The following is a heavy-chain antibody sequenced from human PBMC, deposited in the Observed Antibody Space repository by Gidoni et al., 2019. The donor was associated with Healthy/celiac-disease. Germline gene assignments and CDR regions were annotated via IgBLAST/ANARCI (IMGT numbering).Heavy chain of an antibody. J-gene: IGHJ4*02. CDR3: ARDYYYDSSGYSLY. Sequence: QVQLVESGGGVVQPARSLRLSCAASGFTFSNYAMHWVRQAPGTGLEWVAVISYDGRNKYYADSVKGRFTIARDNSKNTLLLQMNSLRAEDTALYYCARDYYYDSSGYSLYWGQGTLVTVSS. V-gene: IGHV3-30*04. D-gene: IGHD3-22*01. CDR2: ISYDGRNK. CDR1: GFTFSNYA.